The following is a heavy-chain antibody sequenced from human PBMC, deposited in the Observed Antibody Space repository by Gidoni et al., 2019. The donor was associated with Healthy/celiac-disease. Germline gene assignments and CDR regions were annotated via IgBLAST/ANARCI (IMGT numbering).Heavy chain of an antibody. J-gene: IGHJ1*01. CDR3: ARGSSEGYFQH. CDR1: GFTFSTYS. CDR2: ISSSSSYI. Sequence: EVQLVESGGGLVKPGGSLRLSSAASGFTFSTYSMNWVRQAPGKGLEWVSSISSSSSYIYYADSVKGRFTISRDNAKNSLYLQMNSLRAEDTAVYYCARGSSEGYFQHWGQGTLVTVSS. D-gene: IGHD6-19*01. V-gene: IGHV3-21*01.